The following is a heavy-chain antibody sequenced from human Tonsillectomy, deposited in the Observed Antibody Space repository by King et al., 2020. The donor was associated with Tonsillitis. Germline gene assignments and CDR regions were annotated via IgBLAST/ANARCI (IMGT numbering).Heavy chain of an antibody. D-gene: IGHD7-27*01. CDR2: IYYSGTT. CDR3: VRHELGMTWFDP. J-gene: IGHJ5*02. CDR1: GGSISSSSFY. V-gene: IGHV4-39*01. Sequence: QLQESGPGLVKSSETLSLICTVSGGSISSSSFYWGWIRQPPGKGLEWIGSIYYSGTTFYNPSLKSRITISVDTSKNQFSLTLSSVTAADTAVYYCVRHELGMTWFDPWGQGTLVTVSS.